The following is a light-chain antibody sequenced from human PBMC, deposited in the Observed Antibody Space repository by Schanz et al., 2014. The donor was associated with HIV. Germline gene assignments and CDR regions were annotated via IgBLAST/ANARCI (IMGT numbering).Light chain of an antibody. CDR2: GVA. V-gene: IGLV2-14*03. Sequence: QSALTQPASVSGSPGQSITISCTGSSSDVGTYNSVSWYHQHPGKAPKLIIYGVANRPSGVSHRFSGSKSGNTASLTISGXXXDDEAHYYCSSYTSFGTLVFGGGTQLTVL. J-gene: IGLJ3*02. CDR1: SSDVGTYNS. CDR3: SSYTSFGTLV.